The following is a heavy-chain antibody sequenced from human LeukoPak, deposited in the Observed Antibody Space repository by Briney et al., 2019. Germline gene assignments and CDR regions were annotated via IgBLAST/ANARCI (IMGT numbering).Heavy chain of an antibody. J-gene: IGHJ1*01. CDR3: AKDSRSGWYGGNFQQ. CDR2: ISSSSSYI. Sequence: PGGSLRLSCAASGFTFSSYSMNWVRQAPGKGLEWVSSISSSSSYIYYADSVKGRFTISRDNAKNSLYLQMNSLRAEDTAVYYCAKDSRSGWYGGNFQQWGQGTLVTVSS. V-gene: IGHV3-21*01. D-gene: IGHD6-19*01. CDR1: GFTFSSYS.